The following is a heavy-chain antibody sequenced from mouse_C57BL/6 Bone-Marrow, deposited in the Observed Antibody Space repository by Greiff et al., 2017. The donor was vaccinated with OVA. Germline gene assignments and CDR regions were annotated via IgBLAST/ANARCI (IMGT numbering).Heavy chain of an antibody. CDR2: IDPETGGT. V-gene: IGHV1-15*01. Sequence: QVQLQQSGAELVRPGASVTLSCKASGYTFTDYEMHWVKQTPVHGLEWIGAIDPETGGTAYNQKFKGKAILTAYKSSCTAYMELRRQTSGDSAVYYCTRDAGYYDVWGTGTTVTVSS. J-gene: IGHJ1*03. CDR1: GYTFTDYE. CDR3: TRDAGYYDV.